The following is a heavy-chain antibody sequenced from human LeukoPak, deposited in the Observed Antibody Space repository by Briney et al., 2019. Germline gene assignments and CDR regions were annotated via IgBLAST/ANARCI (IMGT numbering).Heavy chain of an antibody. CDR3: ALTPEAYTSNWNV. J-gene: IGHJ4*02. Sequence: GASVKVSCKTSGYTFTDDYMHWVRQAPGQGLEFRGGINPDSGFTNYAQKFQGRVTMTRDTSISTAYLEVRRLRSDDTAVYYCALTPEAYTSNWNVWGQGTLVTVSS. V-gene: IGHV1-2*02. CDR1: GYTFTDDY. CDR2: INPDSGFT. D-gene: IGHD1-1*01.